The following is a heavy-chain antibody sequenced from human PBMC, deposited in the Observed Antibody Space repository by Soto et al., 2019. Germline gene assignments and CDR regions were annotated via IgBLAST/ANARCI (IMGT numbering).Heavy chain of an antibody. V-gene: IGHV1-58*02. CDR3: ARDPPHDFWSGYYTSYYYYYMDV. J-gene: IGHJ6*03. Sequence: GASVKVSCKASGFTSTSSAMQWVRQARGQRLEWIGWIVVGSGNTNYAQKLQERVTMTTDTSTSTAYMELRSLRSDDTAVYYCARDPPHDFWSGYYTSYYYYYMDVWGKGTTVTVSS. CDR2: IVVGSGNT. D-gene: IGHD3-3*01. CDR1: GFTSTSSA.